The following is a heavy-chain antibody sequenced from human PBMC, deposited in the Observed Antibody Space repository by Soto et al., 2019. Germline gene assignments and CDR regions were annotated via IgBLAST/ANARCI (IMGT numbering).Heavy chain of an antibody. J-gene: IGHJ3*02. D-gene: IGHD2-15*01. V-gene: IGHV4-31*03. CDR1: GGSISSGGYY. CDR2: IYYSGST. CDR3: ARHQSIVVVTAARAFDI. Sequence: SETLSLTCTVSGGSISSGGYYWSWIRQHPGKGLEWIGYIYYSGSTYYNPSLKSRVTISVDTSKNQFSLKLSSVTAADTAVYYCARHQSIVVVTAARAFDIWGQGTMVTVSS.